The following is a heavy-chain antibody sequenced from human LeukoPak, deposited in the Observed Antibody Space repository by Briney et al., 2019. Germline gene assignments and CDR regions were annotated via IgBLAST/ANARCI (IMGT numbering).Heavy chain of an antibody. CDR3: ASQRWLQSSFDC. Sequence: GGSLRLSCAASGFTFSSYWMHWVRQAPGKGLVWVSRINSDGSSTSYADSVRGRFTISRDNAKNTLYLQMNSLRAEDTAMYYCASQRWLQSSFDCWGQGTLVTVSS. D-gene: IGHD5-24*01. V-gene: IGHV3-74*01. J-gene: IGHJ4*02. CDR1: GFTFSSYW. CDR2: INSDGSST.